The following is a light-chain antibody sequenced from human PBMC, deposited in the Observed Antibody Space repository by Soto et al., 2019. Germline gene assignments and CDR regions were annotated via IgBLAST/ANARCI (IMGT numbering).Light chain of an antibody. CDR3: QQYGSSTGLT. V-gene: IGKV3-20*01. J-gene: IGKJ4*01. Sequence: EIVLTQSPGTLSLSPGERATLSCRASQSVSSSYLAWYQQKPGQAPRLLTYGASSRATGIPDRFSGSGSGTDFTLTISRLEPEDFAVYYCQQYGSSTGLTFGGGTKVDIK. CDR2: GAS. CDR1: QSVSSSY.